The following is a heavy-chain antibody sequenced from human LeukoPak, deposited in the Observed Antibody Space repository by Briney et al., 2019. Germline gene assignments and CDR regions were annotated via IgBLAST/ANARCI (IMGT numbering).Heavy chain of an antibody. Sequence: GGSLRLSCAASGFTFSSYGMHWVRQAPGKGLEWVAFIRYDGSNKYYADSVKGRFTVSRDNSKNTLYLQMNSLRAEDTAVYYCAKDGPISGSYYKGINYFDYWGQGTLVTVSS. CDR2: IRYDGSNK. CDR3: AKDGPISGSYYKGINYFDY. J-gene: IGHJ4*02. D-gene: IGHD3-10*01. V-gene: IGHV3-30*02. CDR1: GFTFSSYG.